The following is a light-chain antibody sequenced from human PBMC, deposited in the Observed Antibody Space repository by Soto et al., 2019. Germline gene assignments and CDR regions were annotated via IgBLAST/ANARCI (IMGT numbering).Light chain of an antibody. CDR2: GAS. CDR1: QSVSSSY. J-gene: IGKJ4*01. V-gene: IGKV3-20*01. Sequence: EIVMTQSPATLSVSLGDRATLSCRASQSVSSSYIAWYQQRPGQAPRLLIYGASSRATGIPDRFSGSGSGTDFTLTISRLEPEDFAVYHCQEFASNFGGGTKVDIK. CDR3: QEFASN.